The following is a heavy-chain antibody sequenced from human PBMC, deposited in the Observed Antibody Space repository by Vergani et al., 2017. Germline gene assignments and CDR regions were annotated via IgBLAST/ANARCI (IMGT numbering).Heavy chain of an antibody. J-gene: IGHJ1*01. CDR2: IKQDGSEK. CDR3: TKAGQYDSDNFHDS. D-gene: IGHD3-22*01. V-gene: IGHV3-7*01. Sequence: EVQVAESGGGLVQPGGSLRLSCAASGFIFSTFWMSWVRQAPGKGLEWVANIKQDGSEKYYVDSVKGRFTISRDNSQTTVFLQMNSLRADDSAVYYCTKAGQYDSDNFHDSWGQGALVTVAS. CDR1: GFIFSTFW.